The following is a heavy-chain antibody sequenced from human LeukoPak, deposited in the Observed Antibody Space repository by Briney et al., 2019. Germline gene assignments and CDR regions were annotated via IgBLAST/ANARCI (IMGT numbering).Heavy chain of an antibody. V-gene: IGHV1-46*01. CDR1: GYTFTTYY. J-gene: IGHJ4*02. CDR3: ARGYGSGSYYLLYYFDY. Sequence: ASVKVSCKASGYTFTTYYMLWVRQAPGQGLEWMGIINPSGGSTSYAQKFQGRVTMTGDTSTSTVYMELSSLRSEDTAVYYCARGYGSGSYYLLYYFDYWGQGTLVTVSS. CDR2: INPSGGST. D-gene: IGHD3-10*01.